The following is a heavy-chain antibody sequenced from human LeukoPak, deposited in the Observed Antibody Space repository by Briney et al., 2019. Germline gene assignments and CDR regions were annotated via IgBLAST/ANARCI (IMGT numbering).Heavy chain of an antibody. CDR1: GGSIRNSF. CDR2: IYYTGDT. D-gene: IGHD5-18*01. V-gene: IGHV4-59*13. Sequence: SETPSLTCSVSGGSIRNSFWSWIRQPPGKGLEWIGCIYYTGDTTYNPSFESRLNISLDTSKNHFSLQLSSVTAADTAVYYCARDRYSYGNYFYYMEVWGKGATVTVSS. CDR3: ARDRYSYGNYFYYMEV. J-gene: IGHJ6*03.